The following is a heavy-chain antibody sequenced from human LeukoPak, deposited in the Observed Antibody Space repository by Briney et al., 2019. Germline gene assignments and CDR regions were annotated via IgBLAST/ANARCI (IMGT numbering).Heavy chain of an antibody. CDR2: IYYSGST. V-gene: IGHV4-31*03. D-gene: IGHD3-22*01. J-gene: IGHJ5*02. CDR3: ARDYYDSSGPWSNWFDP. CDR1: GGSISSGGYY. Sequence: PSETLSLTCTVSGGSISSGGYYWSWIRQHPGKGLEWIGYIYYSGSTYYNPSLKSRVTISVDTSKNQFSLKLSSVTAADTAVYYCARDYYDSSGPWSNWFDPWGQGTLVTVSS.